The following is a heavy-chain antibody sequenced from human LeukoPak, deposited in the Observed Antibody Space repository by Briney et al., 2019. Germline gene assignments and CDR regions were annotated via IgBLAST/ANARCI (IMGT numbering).Heavy chain of an antibody. D-gene: IGHD6-13*01. CDR1: GGSFSGYH. J-gene: IGHJ4*02. CDR2: IHRSGST. CDR3: AREGTYTSTSYFFDY. V-gene: IGHV4-34*01. Sequence: PSETLSLSCAVLGGSFSGYHWTWIRQPPGKGLEWIGEIHRSGSTNYNPSLQSRVTISVDTSKNQFSLKLRSMTAADTAVYYCAREGTYTSTSYFFDYWGQGALVTVSS.